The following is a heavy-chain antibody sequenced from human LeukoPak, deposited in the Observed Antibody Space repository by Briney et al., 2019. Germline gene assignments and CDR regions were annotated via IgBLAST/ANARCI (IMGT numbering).Heavy chain of an antibody. CDR3: ARGGEMATKHYNYYGMDV. Sequence: ASVKVSCKASGYTFTSYGISWVRQAPGQGLEWMGWISAYNGNTNYAQKLQGRVTMTTDTSTSTAYMELRSLRSDDTAVYYCARGGEMATKHYNYYGMDVWGQGTTVTVSS. CDR1: GYTFTSYG. CDR2: ISAYNGNT. J-gene: IGHJ6*02. D-gene: IGHD5-24*01. V-gene: IGHV1-18*01.